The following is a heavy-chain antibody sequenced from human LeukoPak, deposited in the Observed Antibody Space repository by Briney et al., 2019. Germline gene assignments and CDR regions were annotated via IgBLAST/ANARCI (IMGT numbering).Heavy chain of an antibody. CDR3: ARDSDAIWGTYQNYFDY. CDR1: GFTFSTYK. D-gene: IGHD3-16*02. V-gene: IGHV3-21*01. Sequence: PGGSLRLSCAASGFTFSTYKMNWVRQAPGKGLEWVSLISYSSSYSSSYIYYADSVKGRFTISRDNAKNSLYLQMNSLRAGDTAVYYCARDSDAIWGTYQNYFDYWGQGTLVTVSS. CDR2: ISYSSSYSSSYI. J-gene: IGHJ4*02.